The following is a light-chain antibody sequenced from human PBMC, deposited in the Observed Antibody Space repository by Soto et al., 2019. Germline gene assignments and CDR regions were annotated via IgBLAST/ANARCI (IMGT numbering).Light chain of an antibody. CDR2: DAS. J-gene: IGKJ2*01. V-gene: IGKV3-11*01. CDR3: QQRSNWPPMYT. Sequence: EIVLTQSPATLPLSPGARATLSCRASQSVSSYLAWYQQKPGQAPRLLIYDASNRSTGIPARFSGSGSGTDFTLTTSSLEPEDFAVYYCQQRSNWPPMYTFGRGTKLEIK. CDR1: QSVSSY.